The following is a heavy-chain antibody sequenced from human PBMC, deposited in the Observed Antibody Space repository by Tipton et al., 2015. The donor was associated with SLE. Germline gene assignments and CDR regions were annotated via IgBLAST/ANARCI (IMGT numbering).Heavy chain of an antibody. CDR1: GGSFSGYY. Sequence: TLSLTCAVYGGSFSGYYWSWIRQPPGKGLEWIGEINHSGSTNYNPSLKSRVTISVDTSKNQFSLKLSSVTAADTAVYYCASDDGGSYYYYYMDVWGKGTTVTVSS. CDR2: INHSGST. V-gene: IGHV4-34*01. CDR3: ASDDGGSYYYYYMDV. D-gene: IGHD4-23*01. J-gene: IGHJ6*03.